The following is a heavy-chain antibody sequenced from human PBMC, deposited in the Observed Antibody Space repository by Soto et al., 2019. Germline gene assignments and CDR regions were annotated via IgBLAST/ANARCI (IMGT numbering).Heavy chain of an antibody. CDR1: GFTFSSYA. CDR2: VSFDGNNK. J-gene: IGHJ5*02. CDR3: AKLMGSKRTFGLFDP. Sequence: QVQLVESGGGVVQPGTSLTLSCVGSGFTFSSYAFHWIRQAPGKGLEWVASVSFDGNNKYYGESVKGRFSVSRDNVKNSLYLQMNAVRPKDTAVYFCAKLMGSKRTFGLFDPWGQGTLVTVSS. D-gene: IGHD3-10*01. V-gene: IGHV3-30*18.